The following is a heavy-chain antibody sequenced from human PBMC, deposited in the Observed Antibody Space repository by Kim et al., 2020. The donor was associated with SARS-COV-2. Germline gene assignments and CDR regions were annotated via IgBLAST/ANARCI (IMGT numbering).Heavy chain of an antibody. D-gene: IGHD3-16*01. V-gene: IGHV3-15*01. Sequence: GGSLRLSCAVSGIPFSNAWFNWVRQAPGKGLEWVGRIKSRSDGGTGDLAAPVKGRFAISSDDSKNRLDLVMNSLRTDDSGVYYCTTVSMRWGQGTLVTVS. J-gene: IGHJ4*02. CDR3: TTVSMR. CDR1: GIPFSNAW. CDR2: IKSRSDGGTG.